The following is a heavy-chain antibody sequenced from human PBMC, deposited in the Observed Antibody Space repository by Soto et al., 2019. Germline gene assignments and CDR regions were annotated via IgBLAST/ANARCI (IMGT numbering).Heavy chain of an antibody. J-gene: IGHJ2*01. D-gene: IGHD3-22*01. Sequence: QVQLQESGPGLVKPSETLSLTCSVSGGSVSNASFYWTWIRQAPGTGLEYIGYIFYTRVTNYNPYLSCRVTISLDTAKDHFSLKLNSMTAADTAVYFCVRVLDSRWYADLWGRGTLVTVSS. CDR3: VRVLDSRWYADL. CDR1: GGSVSNASFY. V-gene: IGHV4-61*03. CDR2: IFYTRVT.